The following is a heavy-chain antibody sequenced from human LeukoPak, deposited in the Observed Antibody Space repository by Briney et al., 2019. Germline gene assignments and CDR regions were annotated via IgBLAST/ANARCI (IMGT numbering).Heavy chain of an antibody. CDR3: ARLRRLPSGYTYYYYYGMDV. V-gene: IGHV4-4*02. J-gene: IGHJ6*02. D-gene: IGHD5-12*01. CDR2: IYHSGST. CDR1: GGSISSSNW. Sequence: PSETLSLTCAVSGGSISSSNWWSWVRQPPGKGLEWIGEIYHSGSTNYNPSLKSRVTISVDKSKNQFSLKLSSVTAADTAVYYCARLRRLPSGYTYYYYYGMDVWGQGTTVTVSS.